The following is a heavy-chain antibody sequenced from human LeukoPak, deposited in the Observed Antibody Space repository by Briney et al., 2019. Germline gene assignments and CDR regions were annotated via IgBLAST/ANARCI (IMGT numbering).Heavy chain of an antibody. J-gene: IGHJ1*01. CDR1: GGTFSSHA. D-gene: IGHD2-2*01. Sequence: ASVKVSCKASGGTFSSHAISWVRQAPGQGLEWMGGIIPIFGTANYAQKFQGRVTITADESTSTAYMELSSLRSEDTAVYYCARGDIVVVPAAIEYFQHWGQGTLVTVSS. V-gene: IGHV1-69*13. CDR3: ARGDIVVVPAAIEYFQH. CDR2: IIPIFGTA.